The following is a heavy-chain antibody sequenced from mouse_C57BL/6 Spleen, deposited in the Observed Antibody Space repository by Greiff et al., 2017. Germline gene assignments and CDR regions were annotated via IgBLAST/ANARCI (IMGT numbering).Heavy chain of an antibody. Sequence: EVQLVESGGDLVKPGGSLKLSCAASGFTFSSYGMSWVRQTPDKRLEWVATISSGGSYTYYPDSVKGRFTISRDNAKNTLYLQMSSLKSEDTAMYYCARQDYYGSSFFAYWGQGTLVTVSA. J-gene: IGHJ3*01. V-gene: IGHV5-6*01. CDR3: ARQDYYGSSFFAY. CDR1: GFTFSSYG. CDR2: ISSGGSYT. D-gene: IGHD1-1*01.